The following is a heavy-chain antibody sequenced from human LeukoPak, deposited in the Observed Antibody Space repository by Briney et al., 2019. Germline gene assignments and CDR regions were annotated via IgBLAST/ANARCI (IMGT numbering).Heavy chain of an antibody. D-gene: IGHD3-22*01. CDR2: ISGSGGST. J-gene: IGHJ3*02. Sequence: GGSLRLSCAASGFTFSSYAMSWVRQAPGKGLEWVSAISGSGGSTYYADSVKGRFTISRDNSKNTLYLQMNSLRAEDTAVYYCAKEDLMEATYYYDSSGYYDHAFDIWGQGTMVTVSS. CDR1: GFTFSSYA. CDR3: AKEDLMEATYYYDSSGYYDHAFDI. V-gene: IGHV3-23*01.